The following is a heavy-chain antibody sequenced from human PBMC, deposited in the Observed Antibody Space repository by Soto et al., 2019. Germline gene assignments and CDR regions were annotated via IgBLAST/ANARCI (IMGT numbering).Heavy chain of an antibody. CDR3: ARVGDYGDFYFAY. CDR1: GGTFSSYT. Sequence: ASVKVSCKASGGTFSSYTISWVRQAPGQGLEWMGRIITILGIANYAQKFQGRVTITADKSTSTAHMELSSLRSEDTAVYYCARVGDYGDFYFAYWGQGTLVTVSS. J-gene: IGHJ4*02. D-gene: IGHD4-17*01. CDR2: IITILGIA. V-gene: IGHV1-69*02.